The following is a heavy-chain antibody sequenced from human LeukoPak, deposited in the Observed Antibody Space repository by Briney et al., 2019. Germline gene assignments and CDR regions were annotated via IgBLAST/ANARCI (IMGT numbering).Heavy chain of an antibody. Sequence: GGSLRLSCAASGFTFSSYAMHWVRQAPGKGLEGGAVISYDGSNKYYADSVKGRFTISRDNSKDTLYLQMKSLRAEDTAVYYCARDSSYDSSGYNFDYWGQGTLVTVSS. CDR1: GFTFSSYA. CDR2: ISYDGSNK. V-gene: IGHV3-30-3*01. D-gene: IGHD3-22*01. J-gene: IGHJ4*02. CDR3: ARDSSYDSSGYNFDY.